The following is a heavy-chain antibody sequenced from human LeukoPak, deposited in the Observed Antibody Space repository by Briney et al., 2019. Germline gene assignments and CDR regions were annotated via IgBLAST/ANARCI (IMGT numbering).Heavy chain of an antibody. CDR3: ATLDYDSSAPLGY. CDR1: GFTFSSYE. D-gene: IGHD3-22*01. CDR2: ISSSGSTI. Sequence: GGSLRLSCGASGFTFSSYEMNWVRQAPGKGLEWVSYISSSGSTIYYADSVKARFTISRDNAKNSLYLQMNSLRAEDTAVYYCATLDYDSSAPLGYWGQGTLVTVSS. J-gene: IGHJ4*02. V-gene: IGHV3-48*03.